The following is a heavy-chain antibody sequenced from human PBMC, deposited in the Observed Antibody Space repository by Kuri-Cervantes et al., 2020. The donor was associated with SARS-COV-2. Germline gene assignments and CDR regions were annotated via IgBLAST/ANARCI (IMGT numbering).Heavy chain of an antibody. D-gene: IGHD2-2*01. J-gene: IGHJ6*03. CDR2: INHSGST. CDR3: ARHLAGDYCDSTTCPPFFYYYYMDV. Sequence: ESLKISCAVYGGSFSGYYWSWIRQPPGKGLEWIGEINHSGSTNYNASLKSRVTISVDTSKNQFSLKLNSVTAADSAVYYCARHLAGDYCDSTTCPPFFYYYYMDVWGKGTTVTVSS. CDR1: GGSFSGYY. V-gene: IGHV4-34*01.